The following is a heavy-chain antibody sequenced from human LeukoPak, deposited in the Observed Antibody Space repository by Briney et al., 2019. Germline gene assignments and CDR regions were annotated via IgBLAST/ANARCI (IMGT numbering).Heavy chain of an antibody. CDR1: GDSIISYY. CDR3: ARGPSGYYLGYFQH. D-gene: IGHD3-22*01. Sequence: SETLSLTCTVSGDSIISYYWSWIRQPPGKGLEWIGYIYYSGSTDYNPSLKSRVTISVDTSKNQFSLKLSSVTAADTAVYYCARGPSGYYLGYFQHWGQGTLVTVSS. J-gene: IGHJ1*01. CDR2: IYYSGST. V-gene: IGHV4-59*12.